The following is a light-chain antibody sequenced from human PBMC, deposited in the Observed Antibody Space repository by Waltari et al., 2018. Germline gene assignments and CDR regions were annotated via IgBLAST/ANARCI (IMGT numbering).Light chain of an antibody. CDR2: WAS. CDR3: QQYYSTIT. CDR1: QIVLYNSNNKNY. V-gene: IGKV4-1*01. Sequence: DIVMTQSPDSLAVSLGERATINCKSSQIVLYNSNNKNYLAWYQQKPGQPPQLLIYWASTRESGVPDRFSGSASGTDFTLTISSLQAEDVAVYYCQQYYSTITFGQGTRLEIK. J-gene: IGKJ5*01.